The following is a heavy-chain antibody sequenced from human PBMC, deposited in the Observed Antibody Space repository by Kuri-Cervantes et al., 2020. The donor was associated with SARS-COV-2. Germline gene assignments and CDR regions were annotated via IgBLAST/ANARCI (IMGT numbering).Heavy chain of an antibody. Sequence: SVKVSCKASGGTFSSYAISWVRQASGQGLEWMGGIIPIFGTANYAQKFQGRVTITADESTSTAYMELSSLRSEDTAVYYCARDSRLCWWGDICYYYYGMDVWGQGTTVTVSS. D-gene: IGHD2-15*01. CDR2: IIPIFGTA. J-gene: IGHJ6*02. CDR1: GGTFSSYA. V-gene: IGHV1-69*13. CDR3: ARDSRLCWWGDICYYYYGMDV.